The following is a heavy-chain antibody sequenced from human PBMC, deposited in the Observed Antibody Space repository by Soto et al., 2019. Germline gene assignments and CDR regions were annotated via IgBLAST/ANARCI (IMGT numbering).Heavy chain of an antibody. V-gene: IGHV1-24*01. CDR2: LDAEDGET. J-gene: IGHJ6*02. D-gene: IGHD4-17*01. CDR3: ATDQKSYGDYSSYYYYGMDV. Sequence: QVQLVQSGAEVKKPGASVKVSCKVSGYTLTELSMHWVRQAPGKGLEWMGGLDAEDGETIYAQKFQGRGSMTEDTSTDTAYMELSSLRSEDTAVYYCATDQKSYGDYSSYYYYGMDVWGQGTTVTVSS. CDR1: GYTLTELS.